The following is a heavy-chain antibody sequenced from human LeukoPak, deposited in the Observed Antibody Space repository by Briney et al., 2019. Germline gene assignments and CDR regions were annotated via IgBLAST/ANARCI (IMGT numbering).Heavy chain of an antibody. Sequence: GGSLRLSCAASGFIFSDYYMSWIRQAPGKGLEWVSFIGSSGSPIYYADSVKGRFTISRDNAKNSLYLQMYSLRAEDTAVYYCARRVSGNYYDSSGYHFDYWGQGTLVTVSS. CDR2: IGSSGSPI. CDR1: GFIFSDYY. V-gene: IGHV3-11*01. D-gene: IGHD3-22*01. CDR3: ARRVSGNYYDSSGYHFDY. J-gene: IGHJ4*02.